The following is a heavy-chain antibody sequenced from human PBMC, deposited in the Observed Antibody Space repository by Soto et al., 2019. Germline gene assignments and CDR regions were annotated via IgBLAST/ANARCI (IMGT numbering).Heavy chain of an antibody. Sequence: SETLSLTCPVSGYSISIGNYWGWIRQPPGKRLEWIGSIYQSGSTYYNPSLRSRATISVDTSRNQFSLKLSSVTAADTAVYYCARVLGAPLYYFDYWGQGILVTVSS. D-gene: IGHD1-26*01. CDR2: IYQSGST. CDR3: ARVLGAPLYYFDY. J-gene: IGHJ4*02. V-gene: IGHV4-38-2*02. CDR1: GYSISIGNY.